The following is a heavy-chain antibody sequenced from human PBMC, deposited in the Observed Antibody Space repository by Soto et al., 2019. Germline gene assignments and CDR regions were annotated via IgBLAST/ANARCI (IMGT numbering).Heavy chain of an antibody. D-gene: IGHD1-26*01. J-gene: IGHJ4*01. Sequence: EVQLVESGGGLVQPGGSLRLSCSVSGFTFSAYGVNWVRQAPGKGLEWISYISSGSDTIYYAESVQGRFTISRDDAKNSLFLQMNTLRNEDTAVYYCARVSKTWEDDYWGHGTLVPVSS. CDR3: ARVSKTWEDDY. CDR1: GFTFSAYG. CDR2: ISSGSDTI. V-gene: IGHV3-48*02.